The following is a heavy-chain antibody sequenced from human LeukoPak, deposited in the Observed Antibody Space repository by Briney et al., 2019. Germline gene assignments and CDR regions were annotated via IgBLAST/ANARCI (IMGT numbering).Heavy chain of an antibody. CDR1: GYTFTGYY. J-gene: IGHJ4*02. V-gene: IGHV1-2*06. CDR3: ATTYRYSYGYIYFDY. D-gene: IGHD5-18*01. CDR2: INPNSGGT. Sequence: ASVKVSCKASGYTFTGYYMHWVRQAPGQGLEWMGRINPNSGGTNYAQKFQGRVTMTRGTSISTAYMELSRLRSDDTAVYYCATTYRYSYGYIYFDYWGQGTLVTVSS.